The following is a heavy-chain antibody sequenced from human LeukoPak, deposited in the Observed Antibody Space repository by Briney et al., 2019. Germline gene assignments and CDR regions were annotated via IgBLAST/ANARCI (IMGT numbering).Heavy chain of an antibody. J-gene: IGHJ4*02. CDR3: ARDEGNWNYGS. Sequence: GGSLRLSCAASGFTLRSHWMHWVRQPPGKGLVWVSRINTDRSSTSYADSVKGRFTISRDNAKNTLYLQMNSLRAEDTAVYYCARDEGNWNYGSWGQGTLVTVSS. CDR2: INTDRSST. V-gene: IGHV3-74*01. CDR1: GFTLRSHW. D-gene: IGHD1-7*01.